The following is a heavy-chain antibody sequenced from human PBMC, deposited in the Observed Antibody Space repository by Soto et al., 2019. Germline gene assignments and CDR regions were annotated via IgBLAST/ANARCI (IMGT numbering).Heavy chain of an antibody. CDR2: IDWDDDK. D-gene: IGHD6-6*01. Sequence: SGPTLVNPTQTLTLTCTFSGFSLSTSGMCVSWIRQPPGKALEWLALIDWDDDKYYSTSLKTRLTISKDTSKNQVVLTMTNMDPVDTATYYCARSRGGSSSEHYYYSGMDVWGQGTTVTVSS. CDR1: GFSLSTSGMC. J-gene: IGHJ6*02. V-gene: IGHV2-70*01. CDR3: ARSRGGSSSEHYYYSGMDV.